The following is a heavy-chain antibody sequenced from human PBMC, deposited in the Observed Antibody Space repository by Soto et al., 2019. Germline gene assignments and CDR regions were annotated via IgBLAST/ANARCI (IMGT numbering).Heavy chain of an antibody. CDR3: ASPRPYHY. V-gene: IGHV3-66*01. CDR1: GYTVSSNY. CDR2: LYAGGST. J-gene: IGHJ4*02. Sequence: GGSLRLSCAASGYTVSSNYMSWVRQAPGEGLEWVSVLYAGGSTYYADSVKGRFTISRDNSKNTVYLQMNSLRGEDTAVYYCASPRPYHYWGQGTLVTVSS.